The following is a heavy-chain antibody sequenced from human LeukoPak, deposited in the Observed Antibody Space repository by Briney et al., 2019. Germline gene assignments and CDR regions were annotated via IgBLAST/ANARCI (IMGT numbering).Heavy chain of an antibody. J-gene: IGHJ6*03. CDR2: INHSGST. CDR1: GGSFSGYY. D-gene: IGHD3-10*01. Sequence: KPSETLSLTCAVYGGSFSGYYWSWIRQPPGKGLEWIGEINHSGSTNYNPSLKSRVTISVDTSKDQFSLKLSSVTAADTAVYYCARGLVLLWFREPRTDMDVWGRGTTVTVSS. V-gene: IGHV4-34*01. CDR3: ARGLVLLWFREPRTDMDV.